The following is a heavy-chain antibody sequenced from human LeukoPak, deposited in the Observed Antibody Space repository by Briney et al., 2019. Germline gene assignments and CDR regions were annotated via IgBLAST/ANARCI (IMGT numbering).Heavy chain of an antibody. CDR3: ARGGVLRYFDWSDY. D-gene: IGHD3-9*01. V-gene: IGHV3-7*01. CDR2: IKQDGSEK. Sequence: PGGSLRLPCAASGFTFSSYWMSWVRRAPGKGLEWVANIKQDGSEKYYVDSVKGRFTISRDNAKNSLYLQMNSLRAEDTAVYYCARGGVLRYFDWSDYWGQGTLVTVSS. CDR1: GFTFSSYW. J-gene: IGHJ4*02.